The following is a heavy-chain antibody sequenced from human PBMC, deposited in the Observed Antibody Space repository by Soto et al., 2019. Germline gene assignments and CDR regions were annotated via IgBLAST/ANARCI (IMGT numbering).Heavy chain of an antibody. CDR3: ARDWKDIVVVPAAHDYYYGMDV. CDR1: GFTFSSYG. V-gene: IGHV3-33*01. Sequence: QVQLVESGGGVVQPGRSLRLSCAASGFTFSSYGMHWVRQAPGKGLEWVAVIWYDGSNKYYADSVKGRFTISRDNSKNXXYXQXISLRAEDTAVYYCARDWKDIVVVPAAHDYYYGMDVWGQGTTVTVSS. CDR2: IWYDGSNK. J-gene: IGHJ6*02. D-gene: IGHD2-2*01.